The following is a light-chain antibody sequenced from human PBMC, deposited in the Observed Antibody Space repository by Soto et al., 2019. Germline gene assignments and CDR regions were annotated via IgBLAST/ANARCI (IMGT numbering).Light chain of an antibody. CDR1: NIGSEV. Sequence: SYELTQPHSVSVATAQMARITCGGDNIGSEVVHWYQQKPGQDPVLVIYSDNNRPSGIPERLSGSKSGTSASLAISGLRSEDEADYCCQSYDSRLSEDVCGTGTKVT. CDR2: SDN. CDR3: QSYDSRLSEDV. J-gene: IGLJ1*01. V-gene: IGLV3-12*02.